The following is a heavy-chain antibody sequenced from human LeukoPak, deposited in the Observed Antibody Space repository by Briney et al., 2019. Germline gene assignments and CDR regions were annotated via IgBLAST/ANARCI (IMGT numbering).Heavy chain of an antibody. CDR2: INPSGGST. J-gene: IGHJ4*02. V-gene: IGHV1-46*01. Sequence: ASVKVSCKASGYTFTSYYMHWVRQAPGQGLEWMGIINPSGGSTSYAQKFQGRVTMTRDTSTSTVYMELSSLRSEDMAVYYCARVDRSTMVRIDFDYWGQGTLVTVSS. CDR1: GYTFTSYY. CDR3: ARVDRSTMVRIDFDY. D-gene: IGHD3-10*01.